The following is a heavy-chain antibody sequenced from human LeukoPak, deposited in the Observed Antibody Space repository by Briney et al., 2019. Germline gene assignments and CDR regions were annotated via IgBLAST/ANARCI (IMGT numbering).Heavy chain of an antibody. J-gene: IGHJ4*02. CDR3: ARGGGITGTPFDY. V-gene: IGHV1-69*13. D-gene: IGHD1-20*01. Sequence: SVKVSCKASGGTFSSYAISWVRQAPGQGLEWMGGIVPIFGTANYAQKFQGRVTITADESTSTAYMELSSLRSEDTAVYYCARGGGITGTPFDYWGQGTLVTVSS. CDR1: GGTFSSYA. CDR2: IVPIFGTA.